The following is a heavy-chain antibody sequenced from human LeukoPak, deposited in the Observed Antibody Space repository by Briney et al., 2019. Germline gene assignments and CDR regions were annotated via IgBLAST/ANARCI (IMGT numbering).Heavy chain of an antibody. J-gene: IGHJ5*02. D-gene: IGHD3-3*01. CDR2: IIPIFGTA. CDR3: ARSHAEWLSWFDP. V-gene: IGHV1-69*05. Sequence: GASVKVSCKASGGTFSSYAISWVRQAPGQGLEWMGGIIPIFGTANYAQKFQGRVTITTDESTSTAYMELSSLRSEDTAVYYCARSHAEWLSWFDPWGRGTLVTVSS. CDR1: GGTFSSYA.